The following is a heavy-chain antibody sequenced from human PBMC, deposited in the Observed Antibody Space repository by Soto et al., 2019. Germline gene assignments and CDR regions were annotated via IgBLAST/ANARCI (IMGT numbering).Heavy chain of an antibody. CDR3: ARGLERAAHYYYGMDV. J-gene: IGHJ6*02. Sequence: SQTLSLTCAISGDSVSSNSAAWNWIRQSPSRGFEWLGRTYYRSKWYNDYAVSVKSRITINPDTSKNQFSLQVHSVTPEDTAVYYYARGLERAAHYYYGMDVWSQGTTVTVSS. CDR2: TYYRSKWYN. D-gene: IGHD1-1*01. CDR1: GDSVSSNSAA. V-gene: IGHV6-1*01.